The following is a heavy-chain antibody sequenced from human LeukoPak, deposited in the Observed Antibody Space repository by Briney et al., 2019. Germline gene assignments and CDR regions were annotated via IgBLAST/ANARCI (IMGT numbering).Heavy chain of an antibody. D-gene: IGHD3-22*01. CDR1: GFTFRSYW. V-gene: IGHV3-48*01. J-gene: IGHJ6*04. CDR2: ISSSSSTI. CDR3: ARDRHYHDSSGYLSD. Sequence: GGSLRLSCAASGFTFRSYWMSWVRQAPGKGLEWVSYISSSSSTIYYADSVKGRFTISRDNSKNTLYLQMNSLRAEDTAVYYSARDRHYHDSSGYLSDWGKGTTVTISS.